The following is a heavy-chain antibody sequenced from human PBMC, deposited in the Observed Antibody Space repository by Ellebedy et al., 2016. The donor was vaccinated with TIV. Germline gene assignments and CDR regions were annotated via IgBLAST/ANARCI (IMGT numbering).Heavy chain of an antibody. V-gene: IGHV3-33*01. CDR1: GFTFSGNG. Sequence: GESLKISCAASGFTFSGNGMHWVRQAPGKGLEWVAVIWYDGSTKYYADSVEGRFTISRDNSKNTLYLQMNSLSAEDTAVYYCARDQGSGWGAFDYWGQGTLVTVSS. J-gene: IGHJ4*02. CDR3: ARDQGSGWGAFDY. D-gene: IGHD6-19*01. CDR2: IWYDGSTK.